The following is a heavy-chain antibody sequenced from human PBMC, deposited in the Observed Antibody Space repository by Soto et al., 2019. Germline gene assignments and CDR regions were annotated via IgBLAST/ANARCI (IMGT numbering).Heavy chain of an antibody. Sequence: ASVKVSCKASGYTFTSYGISWVRQAPGRGLEWMGWISAYNGNTNYAQKLQGRVTMTTDISTSTAYMELRSLRSDDTAIYYCARDLPWVKLEILADAFGILGQGTIGTV. CDR1: GYTFTSYG. CDR3: ARDLPWVKLEILADAFGI. J-gene: IGHJ3*02. D-gene: IGHD1-1*01. CDR2: ISAYNGNT. V-gene: IGHV1-18*01.